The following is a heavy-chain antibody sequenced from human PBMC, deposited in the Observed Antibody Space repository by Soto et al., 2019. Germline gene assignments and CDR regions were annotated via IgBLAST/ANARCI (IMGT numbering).Heavy chain of an antibody. CDR2: IWYDGSNK. J-gene: IGHJ6*02. CDR1: GFTFSSYG. V-gene: IGHV3-33*01. Sequence: QVQLVESGGGVVQPGRSLRLSCAASGFTFSSYGMHWVRQAPGKGLEWVAVIWYDGSNKYYADSVKGRFTISRDNSKNTLYLQMNSLRAEDTAVYYCARLLWFGEVQGGMDVWGQGTTVTVSS. D-gene: IGHD3-10*01. CDR3: ARLLWFGEVQGGMDV.